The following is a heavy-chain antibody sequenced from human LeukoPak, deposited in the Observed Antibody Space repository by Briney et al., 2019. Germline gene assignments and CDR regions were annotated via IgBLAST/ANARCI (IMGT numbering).Heavy chain of an antibody. D-gene: IGHD5-18*01. CDR1: GFIFSSYA. J-gene: IGHJ4*02. Sequence: GVSVRLFCAASGFIFSSYAMLWVRQAPGKGLEGVAVMSYDGSNKYYADSVKGRFTISRDNSKNTLYLQMTSLRAEDTAVYYCARSAIPFYSYGLDFDYWGQGTLVTVSS. V-gene: IGHV3-30-3*01. CDR2: MSYDGSNK. CDR3: ARSAIPFYSYGLDFDY.